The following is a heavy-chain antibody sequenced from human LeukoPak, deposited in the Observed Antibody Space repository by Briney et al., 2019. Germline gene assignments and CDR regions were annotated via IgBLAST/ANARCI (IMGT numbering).Heavy chain of an antibody. D-gene: IGHD2-21*01. CDR2: INPNTGGT. V-gene: IGHV1-2*06. CDR1: GYTFTYYY. Sequence: APVKVSCKASGYTFTYYYIHWVRQAPGQGLEWMGRINPNTGGTDFALKFQGRVTMTRDTSISTAYMELSSLRSDDSAVYYCATTFVANAFDVWGQGAMVTVSS. J-gene: IGHJ3*01. CDR3: ATTFVANAFDV.